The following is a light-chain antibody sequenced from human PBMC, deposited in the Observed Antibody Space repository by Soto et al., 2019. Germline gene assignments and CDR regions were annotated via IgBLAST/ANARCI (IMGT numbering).Light chain of an antibody. V-gene: IGKV3-20*01. CDR2: GAS. Sequence: EIVLTQSPATLSLSPGERATLSCGASQSVSTTVAWYHQKPGQAPRLLISGASSRATGIPDRFSGSGSGTDFTLTISRLEPGDFALYYCQQYGGSPITFGQGTRLEIK. CDR3: QQYGGSPIT. CDR1: QSVSTT. J-gene: IGKJ5*01.